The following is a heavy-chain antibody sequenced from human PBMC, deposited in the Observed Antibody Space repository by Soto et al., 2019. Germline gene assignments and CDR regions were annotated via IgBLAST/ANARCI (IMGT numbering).Heavy chain of an antibody. J-gene: IGHJ6*02. CDR1: GGTFSSYA. CDR2: IIPIFGTA. V-gene: IGHV1-69*13. Sequence: SVKVSCKASGGTFSSYAISWVRQAPGQGLEWMGGIIPIFGTANYAQKFQGRVTITADESTSTAYMELSSLRSEDTAVYYCARGTDSSGYYYDYYYYGMDVWGQGTTVTVSS. CDR3: ARGTDSSGYYYDYYYYGMDV. D-gene: IGHD3-22*01.